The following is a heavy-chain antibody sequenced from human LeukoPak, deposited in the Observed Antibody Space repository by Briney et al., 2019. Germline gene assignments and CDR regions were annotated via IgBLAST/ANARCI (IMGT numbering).Heavy chain of an antibody. D-gene: IGHD4-23*01. J-gene: IGHJ4*02. CDR3: ARDRETYGANSPFDY. Sequence: PGVSLRLSCAASGFTFSRYGMHWVRQAPGKGLEWVAVIWFDGSNKYYADSVKGRFTISRDNSKNTLFLQINSLRAEDTAMYYCARDRETYGANSPFDYWGRGTLVTVSS. CDR1: GFTFSRYG. V-gene: IGHV3-33*01. CDR2: IWFDGSNK.